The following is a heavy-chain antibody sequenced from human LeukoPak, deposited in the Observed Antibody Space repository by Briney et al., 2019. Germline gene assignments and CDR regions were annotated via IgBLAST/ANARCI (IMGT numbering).Heavy chain of an antibody. V-gene: IGHV3-74*01. J-gene: IGHJ3*02. CDR3: ARDKDYASDM. CDR1: GFDFSSNW. Sequence: PGGSLRLSCAASGFDFSSNWMHWVRHAPGQGLVWVSRIKGDGISTNYADSVKGRFTISRDIAKNTLYLLMNSLRAEDTAVYYCARDKDYASDMWGQGTMVTVAS. D-gene: IGHD4-11*01. CDR2: IKGDGIST.